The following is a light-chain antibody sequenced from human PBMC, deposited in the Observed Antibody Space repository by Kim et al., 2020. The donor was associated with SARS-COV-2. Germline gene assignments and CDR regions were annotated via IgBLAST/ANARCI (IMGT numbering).Light chain of an antibody. Sequence: RVTISCTGSSSNIGAGYEVHWYQQLPGTAPKLVIYANTNRPSGIPDRFSGSKSGTSASLAITGLLAADEADYYCQSYDSGLGGSVFGTGTKVTDL. J-gene: IGLJ1*01. CDR2: ANT. CDR3: QSYDSGLGGSV. V-gene: IGLV1-40*01. CDR1: SSNIGAGYE.